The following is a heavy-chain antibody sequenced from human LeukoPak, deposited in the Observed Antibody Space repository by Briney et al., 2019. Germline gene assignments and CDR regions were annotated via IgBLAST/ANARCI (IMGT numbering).Heavy chain of an antibody. V-gene: IGHV3-9*01. CDR3: VRLYYYDSSGYSFDY. J-gene: IGHJ4*02. D-gene: IGHD3-22*01. CDR2: ISWNSGSI. Sequence: GGSLRLSCAASGFTFDDYAMHWVRQAPGKGLEWVSGISWNSGSIGYADSVKGRFTISRDNAKNSLYLQMNSLRAEDTAVYYCVRLYYYDSSGYSFDYWGQGTLVTVSS. CDR1: GFTFDDYA.